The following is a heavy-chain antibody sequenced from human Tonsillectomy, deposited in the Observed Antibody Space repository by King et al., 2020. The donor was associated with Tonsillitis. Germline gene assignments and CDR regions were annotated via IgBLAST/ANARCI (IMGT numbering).Heavy chain of an antibody. CDR1: GFTFMSHW. CDR3: AKVLWDYGSSGNFPRVAFDY. CDR2: IKKDGSEK. D-gene: IGHD3-22*01. V-gene: IGHV3-7*03. Sequence: EVQLVESGGGLVQPGGSLRLSCAASGFTFMSHWMSWVRQAPGKGLEWVANIKKDGSEKYYVDSVKGRFTISRDNADNSLYLQMSSLRAEDTAVYYCAKVLWDYGSSGNFPRVAFDYWGQGTLVTVSS. J-gene: IGHJ4*02.